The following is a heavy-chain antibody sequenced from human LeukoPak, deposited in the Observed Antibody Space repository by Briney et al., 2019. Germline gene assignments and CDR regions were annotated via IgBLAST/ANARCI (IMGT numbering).Heavy chain of an antibody. D-gene: IGHD3-3*01. CDR2: INPNSGGT. J-gene: IGHJ3*02. CDR1: GYTFTGYY. V-gene: IGHV1-2*02. Sequence: ASVKVSCKASGYTFTGYYTHWVRQAPGQGLEWMGWINPNSGGTNYAQKFQGRVTMTRDTSISTAYMELSRLRSDDTAVYYCASGVVIRSKYAFDIWGQGTMVTVSS. CDR3: ASGVVIRSKYAFDI.